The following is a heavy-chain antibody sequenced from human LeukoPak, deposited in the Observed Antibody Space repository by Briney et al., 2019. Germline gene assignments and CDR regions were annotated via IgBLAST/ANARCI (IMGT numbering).Heavy chain of an antibody. J-gene: IGHJ4*02. CDR1: GFTFSSFT. CDR3: AKSGRNWAYLEY. CDR2: ISSTSTYI. D-gene: IGHD7-27*01. Sequence: GGSLRLSCAASGFTFSSFTMNWVRQAPGKGLEWVSSISSTSTYIHYVDSVKGRFTISRDSSKNTLYLQMNSLRAEDTAVYYCAKSGRNWAYLEYWGQGTLVTVSS. V-gene: IGHV3-21*01.